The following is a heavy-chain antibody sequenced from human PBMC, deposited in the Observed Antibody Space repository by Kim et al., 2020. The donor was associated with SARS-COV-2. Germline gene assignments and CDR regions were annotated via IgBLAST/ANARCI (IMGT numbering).Heavy chain of an antibody. D-gene: IGHD3-10*01. J-gene: IGHJ5*02. CDR1: GGSISSYY. V-gene: IGHV4-59*01. CDR3: ARESGRGWFGEGGWFDP. Sequence: SQTLSLTCTVSGGSISSYYWSWIRQPPGKGLEWIGYIYYSGSTNYNPSLKSRVTISVDTSKNQFSLKLSSVTAADTAVYYCARESGRGWFGEGGWFDPWGQGTLVTVSS. CDR2: IYYSGST.